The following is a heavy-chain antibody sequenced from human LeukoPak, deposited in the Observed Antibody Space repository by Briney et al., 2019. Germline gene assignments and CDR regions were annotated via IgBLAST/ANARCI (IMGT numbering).Heavy chain of an antibody. V-gene: IGHV3-33*08. CDR1: GFTFSSYG. CDR3: ARDGNSGWYAMYDY. Sequence: PGGSLRLSCAASGFTFSSYGMHWVRQAPGKGLEWVAVIWYDGSNKYYADSVKGRFTISRDNSKNTLYLQMNSLRAEDTAVYYCARDGNSGWYAMYDYWGQGTLVTVSS. D-gene: IGHD6-19*01. J-gene: IGHJ4*02. CDR2: IWYDGSNK.